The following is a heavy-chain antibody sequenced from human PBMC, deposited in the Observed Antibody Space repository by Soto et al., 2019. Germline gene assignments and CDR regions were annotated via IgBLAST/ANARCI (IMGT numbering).Heavy chain of an antibody. CDR3: ARATPVFYYSSSWSLDY. J-gene: IGHJ4*02. Sequence: SETLSLTCDVSGDTISTGGYTWAWIRQPPGRGLEWIGYISYSGSTNYNPSLKSRVTISVDTSKNQFSLKLGSVTAADTAVYYCARATPVFYYSSSWSLDYWGQGTLVTVSS. CDR1: GDTISTGGYT. CDR2: ISYSGST. D-gene: IGHD6-13*01. V-gene: IGHV4-61*08.